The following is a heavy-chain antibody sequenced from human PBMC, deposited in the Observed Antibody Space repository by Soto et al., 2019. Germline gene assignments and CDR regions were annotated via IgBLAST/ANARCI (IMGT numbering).Heavy chain of an antibody. CDR3: AINRYYYDSSGYSLAAFDI. CDR2: INPSGGST. V-gene: IGHV1-46*01. Sequence: QVQLVQSGAEVKKPGASVKVSCKASGYTFTSYYMHWVRQAPGQGLEWMGIINPSGGSTSYAQKCQGRVTMTRDTSTSTVYMELGSLGSEDTAVYYGAINRYYYDSSGYSLAAFDIWGQGTMVTVSS. D-gene: IGHD3-22*01. CDR1: GYTFTSYY. J-gene: IGHJ3*02.